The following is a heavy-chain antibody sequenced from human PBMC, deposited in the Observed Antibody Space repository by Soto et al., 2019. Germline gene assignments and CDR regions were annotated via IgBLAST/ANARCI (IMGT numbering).Heavy chain of an antibody. V-gene: IGHV3-30*18. CDR2: ISYDGSNK. Sequence: QVQRVESGGGVVQPGRSLRLSCAASGFTFSSYDMHWVRQAPGKGLEWVAVISYDGSNKYYADSVKGRFTISRDNSKNTLYLQMNSLRAEDTAVYYCAKEGKAAARLYYYGMDVWGQGTTVTVSS. J-gene: IGHJ6*02. CDR3: AKEGKAAARLYYYGMDV. D-gene: IGHD6-13*01. CDR1: GFTFSSYD.